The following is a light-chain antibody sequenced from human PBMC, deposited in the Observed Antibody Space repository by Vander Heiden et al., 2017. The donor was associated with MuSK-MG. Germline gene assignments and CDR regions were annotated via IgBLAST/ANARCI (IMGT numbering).Light chain of an antibody. CDR3: AAWDGSLSAWL. CDR2: KNN. V-gene: IGLV1-47*03. Sequence: QSALTQPPSASGTPGQRVTISCSGSSSNIGNNYVYWYRQLPGTAPKLLIYKNNQRPSGVPDRFSGSKSGTSASLAISGLWSEDETDYYCAAWDGSLSAWLFGGGTRLTVL. J-gene: IGLJ3*02. CDR1: SSNIGNNY.